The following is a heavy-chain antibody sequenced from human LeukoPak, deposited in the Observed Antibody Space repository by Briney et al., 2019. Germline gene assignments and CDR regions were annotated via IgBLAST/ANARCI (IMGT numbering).Heavy chain of an antibody. CDR2: IYYSGST. V-gene: IGHV4-31*03. Sequence: PSETLSLTCTVSGGSISSGGYYWSWIRQHPGKGLEWIGYIYYSGSTYYNPSLKSRVTISVDTSKNQFSLKLSSVTAADTAVYYCARGGLTYYDILTGYQLHTDYWGQGTLVTVSS. J-gene: IGHJ4*02. D-gene: IGHD3-9*01. CDR1: GGSISSGGYY. CDR3: ARGGLTYYDILTGYQLHTDY.